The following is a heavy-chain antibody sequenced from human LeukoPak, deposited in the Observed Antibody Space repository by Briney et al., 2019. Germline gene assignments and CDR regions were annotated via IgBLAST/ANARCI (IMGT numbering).Heavy chain of an antibody. CDR1: GGTFSSYA. D-gene: IGHD4-17*01. J-gene: IGHJ4*02. CDR3: VYGDYLYYFDY. CDR2: IIPIFGTA. V-gene: IGHV1-69*05. Sequence: ASVKVSCKPFGGTFSSYAISWVRQAPGQGLEWMGGIIPIFGTANYAQKFQGRVTITTNESTSTAYMELSSLRSEDTAVYYCVYGDYLYYFDYWGQGTLVTVSS.